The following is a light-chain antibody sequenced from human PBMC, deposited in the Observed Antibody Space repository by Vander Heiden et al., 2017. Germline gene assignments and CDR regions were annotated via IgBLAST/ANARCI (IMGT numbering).Light chain of an antibody. V-gene: IGLV2-11*01. CDR2: DVS. CDR3: CSHAGILNIWV. CDR1: SRDVGAYNY. J-gene: IGLJ3*02. Sequence: QSALTQPRSVTGSPGQSVTISCTGTSRDVGAYNYVSCYQQYPGKAPERMIYDVSKRPSGVPDRFSGSKSGNTASLTISGLQAEDEADYYCCSHAGILNIWVFGGGTKLTVL.